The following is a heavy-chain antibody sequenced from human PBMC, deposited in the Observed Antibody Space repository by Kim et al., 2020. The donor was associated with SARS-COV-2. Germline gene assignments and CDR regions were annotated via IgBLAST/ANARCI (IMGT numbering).Heavy chain of an antibody. CDR3: ATAYYDILTGHWGAFDV. J-gene: IGHJ3*01. V-gene: IGHV1-69*04. Sequence: SVKVSCKASGGTFNSYGFNWVRQAPGQGLEWMGRIIPVLNIINYAQKFQGRVTIKADKSTSTAYMELSSLRSEETAIFYCATAYYDILTGHWGAFDVWG. D-gene: IGHD3-9*01. CDR2: IIPVLNII. CDR1: GGTFNSYG.